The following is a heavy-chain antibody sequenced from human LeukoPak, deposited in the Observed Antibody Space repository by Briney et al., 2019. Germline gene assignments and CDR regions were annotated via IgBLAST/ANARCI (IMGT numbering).Heavy chain of an antibody. V-gene: IGHV1-2*02. CDR2: INPNSGGT. J-gene: IGHJ4*02. D-gene: IGHD3-22*01. CDR3: ARDLPYYYDSSGSHFDY. CDR1: GYTFTGYY. Sequence: ASVKVPCKASGYTFTGYYMHWVRQAPGQGLEWMGWINPNSGGTNYAQKFQGRVTMTRDTSISTAYMEPSRLRSDDTAVYYCARDLPYYYDSSGSHFDYWGQGTLVTVSS.